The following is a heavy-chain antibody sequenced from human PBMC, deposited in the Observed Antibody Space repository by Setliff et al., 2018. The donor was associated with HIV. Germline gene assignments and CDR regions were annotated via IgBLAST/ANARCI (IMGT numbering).Heavy chain of an antibody. V-gene: IGHV4-34*01. CDR1: AVSIGGYS. D-gene: IGHD6-19*01. Sequence: PSETLSLTCTVSAVSIGGYSWSWIRQPPGKGLEWIGEINHRGITNYSPSLKSRVTISVDTSKNQFSLKLRSVTAADTAVYFCARAPRYYRGWYIPEYFDNWGEGTLVTVSS. CDR3: ARAPRYYRGWYIPEYFDN. CDR2: INHRGIT. J-gene: IGHJ4*02.